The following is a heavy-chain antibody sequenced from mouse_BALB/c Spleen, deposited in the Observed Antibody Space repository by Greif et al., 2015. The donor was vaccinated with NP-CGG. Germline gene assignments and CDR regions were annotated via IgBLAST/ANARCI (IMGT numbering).Heavy chain of an antibody. CDR1: GYAFTNYL. CDR3: AIQLTGGFDY. V-gene: IGHV1-54*03. Sequence: QVQLQQSGAELVRPGTSVKVSCKASGYAFTNYLIEWVKQRPGQGLEWIGVINPGSGGTNNNEKFKGKATLTADKSSSTAYMQFSSLTSDDSAVYFCAIQLTGGFDYWGQGTTLTVSS. D-gene: IGHD4-1*01. J-gene: IGHJ2*01. CDR2: INPGSGGT.